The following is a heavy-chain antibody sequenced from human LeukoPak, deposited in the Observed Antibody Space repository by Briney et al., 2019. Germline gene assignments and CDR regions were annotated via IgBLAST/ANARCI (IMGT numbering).Heavy chain of an antibody. Sequence: PGGSLRLSCAASGSTFSSSAMSWVRQAPGMGLEWVSTIYSDGNTYYPDSVKGRFTISRDGSKNTLYLQLNSLRTEDTAIYYCVREREGSNSEHWGQGTLVTVSS. CDR2: IYSDGNT. CDR3: VREREGSNSEH. J-gene: IGHJ1*01. V-gene: IGHV3-23*01. CDR1: GSTFSSSA. D-gene: IGHD1-26*01.